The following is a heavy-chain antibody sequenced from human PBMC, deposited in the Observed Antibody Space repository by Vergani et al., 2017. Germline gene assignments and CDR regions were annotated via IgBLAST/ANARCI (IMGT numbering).Heavy chain of an antibody. J-gene: IGHJ4*02. V-gene: IGHV3-66*01. CDR1: GFTVSSNY. CDR2: IYSGGST. D-gene: IGHD4-11*01. CDR3: ASSKYPGTFDY. Sequence: EVQVVETGGGLVQPGGSLRLSCAASGFTVSSNYMSWVRQAPGTGLEWVSVIYSGGSTYYADSVKGRFIISRDNSKNTLYIQMNSLRAEDTAVYYCASSKYPGTFDYWGQGTLVTVSS.